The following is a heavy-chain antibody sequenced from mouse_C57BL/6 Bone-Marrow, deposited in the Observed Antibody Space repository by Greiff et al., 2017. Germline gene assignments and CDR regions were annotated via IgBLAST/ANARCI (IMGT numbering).Heavy chain of an antibody. J-gene: IGHJ2*01. CDR1: GFSLTSYG. D-gene: IGHD1-1*01. V-gene: IGHV2-5*01. CDR3: AKNGGSSRYYFDY. Sequence: QVQLQQSGPGLVQPSQSLSITCTVSGFSLTSYGVHWVRQSPGKGLAWLGVIWRGGSTDYNAAFMSRLSITKDNSKSQVFFKMNSLQADDTAIYYCAKNGGSSRYYFDYWGQGTTLTVSS. CDR2: IWRGGST.